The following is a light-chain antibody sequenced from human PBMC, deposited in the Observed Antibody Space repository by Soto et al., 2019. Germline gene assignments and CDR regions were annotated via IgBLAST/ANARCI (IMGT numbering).Light chain of an antibody. CDR1: QTISSDY. CDR2: GAA. V-gene: IGKV3-20*01. Sequence: EILLTQSPGTLSLSPGERATLSCRASQTISSDYLAWYQQKPGQAPRLLIFGAATRAADIPDRFSGSGSGTDFTLTISRLEPEDFAVYYCQQYNGYSTWTFGQGTKVDIK. CDR3: QQYNGYSTWT. J-gene: IGKJ1*01.